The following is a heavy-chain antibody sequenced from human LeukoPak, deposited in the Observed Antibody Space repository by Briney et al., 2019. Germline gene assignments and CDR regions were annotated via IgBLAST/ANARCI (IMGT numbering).Heavy chain of an antibody. V-gene: IGHV3-30*02. J-gene: IGHJ4*02. D-gene: IGHD3-22*01. CDR3: AKDHRVYDNSAFLDS. CDR2: IPFDGSNK. CDR1: GFNFSNYG. Sequence: PGGSLRLSCSASGFNFSNYGMYWVRQAPGKGLEWVTFIPFDGSNKYYADSVKGRFTISRDNSKNTLYLQMNSLRAEDTAVYYCAKDHRVYDNSAFLDSWGQGTLVTVSS.